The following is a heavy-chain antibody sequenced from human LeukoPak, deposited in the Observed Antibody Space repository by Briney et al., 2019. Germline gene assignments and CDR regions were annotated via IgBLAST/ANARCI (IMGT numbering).Heavy chain of an antibody. CDR3: ARSPGIAAAELE. V-gene: IGHV1-69*05. J-gene: IGHJ4*02. CDR2: IIHFFGTA. CDR1: GGTFSRYA. D-gene: IGHD6-13*01. Sequence: GASVKVSCKASGGTFSRYAISWVPQAPGPGLGWMGRIIHFFGTATHAPTFQSRVKITTHGSTRTAYMELSSLRSEDTGVYYCARSPGIAAAELEWGQGTLVSDCS.